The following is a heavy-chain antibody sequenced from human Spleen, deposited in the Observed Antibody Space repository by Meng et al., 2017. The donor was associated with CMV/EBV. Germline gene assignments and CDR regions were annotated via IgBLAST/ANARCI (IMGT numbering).Heavy chain of an antibody. CDR1: GYTFDSYG. CDR2: VSAETGDT. J-gene: IGHJ4*02. Sequence: ASGYTFDSYGITWVRQAPGQGLEWVGWVSAETGDTNYGQRFQGRVTVTADTFTKAAYMEMRSLRSDDSAIYYCARAGAAVTTNFDFWGQGTLVTVSS. V-gene: IGHV1-18*01. D-gene: IGHD4-17*01. CDR3: ARAGAAVTTNFDF.